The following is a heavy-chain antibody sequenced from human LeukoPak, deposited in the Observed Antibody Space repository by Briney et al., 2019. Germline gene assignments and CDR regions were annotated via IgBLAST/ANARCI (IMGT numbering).Heavy chain of an antibody. J-gene: IGHJ3*02. V-gene: IGHV4-61*02. CDR2: IYSSGST. CDR3: ARDLLHRGYAFDI. D-gene: IGHD5-12*01. Sequence: SDTLSLTCTVSGGSISSGTYYWGWIRQPAGKGLEWIGRIYSSGSTNYNPSLKSRVTMSVDTSRNQFSLNLTSVTAADTAIYYCARDLLHRGYAFDIWGQGTMVTVSS. CDR1: GGSISSGTYY.